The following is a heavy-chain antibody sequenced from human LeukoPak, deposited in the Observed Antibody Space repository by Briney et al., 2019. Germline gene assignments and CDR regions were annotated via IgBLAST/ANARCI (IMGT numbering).Heavy chain of an antibody. CDR1: GGTFSSYA. Sequence: SVKVPCKASGGTFSSYAISWVRQAPGQGLEWMGRIIPIVGTANYAQKFQGRVTITTDESTSTAYMELSSLRSEDTAVYYCASYLPTSKYYYDSSGYYSDWGQGTLVTVSS. CDR3: ASYLPTSKYYYDSSGYYSD. CDR2: IIPIVGTA. D-gene: IGHD3-22*01. V-gene: IGHV1-69*05. J-gene: IGHJ4*02.